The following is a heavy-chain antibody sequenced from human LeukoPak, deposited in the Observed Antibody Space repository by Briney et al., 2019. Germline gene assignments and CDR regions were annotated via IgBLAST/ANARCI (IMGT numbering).Heavy chain of an antibody. D-gene: IGHD2-21*02. Sequence: SETLSLACTVSGGSISSYYWSWIRQPPGKGLEWIGYIYYSGSTNYNPSLKSRVTISVDTSKNQFSLKLSSVTAADTAVYYCARLYVTARPGYFDYWGQGTLVTVSS. CDR2: IYYSGST. CDR3: ARLYVTARPGYFDY. V-gene: IGHV4-59*08. CDR1: GGSISSYY. J-gene: IGHJ4*02.